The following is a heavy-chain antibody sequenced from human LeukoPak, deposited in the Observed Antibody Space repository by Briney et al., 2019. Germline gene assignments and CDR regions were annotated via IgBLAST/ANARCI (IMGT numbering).Heavy chain of an antibody. CDR2: ISGSGGST. J-gene: IGHJ4*02. CDR1: GFTFSSYA. V-gene: IGHV3-23*01. D-gene: IGHD4/OR15-4a*01. CDR3: ARRAGAYSHPYDY. Sequence: GGTLRLSCAASGFTFSSYAMSWVRQAPGKGLEWVSAISGSGGSTYYADSVKGRFTISRDNSKNTLYLQMNSLRAEDTAVYYCARRAGAYSHPYDYWGQGSLVTVSS.